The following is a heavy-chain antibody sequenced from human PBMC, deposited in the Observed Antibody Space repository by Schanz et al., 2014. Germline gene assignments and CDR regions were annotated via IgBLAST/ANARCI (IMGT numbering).Heavy chain of an antibody. CDR2: MYINSGST. CDR1: GFTVNTNY. D-gene: IGHD2-21*01. J-gene: IGHJ3*01. Sequence: EVQLVESGGGLIQPGGSLRLSCAVSGFTVNTNYMSWVRQAPGKGLEWISSMYINSGSTQYADSVKGRFIISRDSSKNTLFLQMNSLRVEDTAVYYCAPLDDCGGGCPINDAFDVWGQGTMVTVSS. CDR3: APLDDCGGGCPINDAFDV. V-gene: IGHV3-53*01.